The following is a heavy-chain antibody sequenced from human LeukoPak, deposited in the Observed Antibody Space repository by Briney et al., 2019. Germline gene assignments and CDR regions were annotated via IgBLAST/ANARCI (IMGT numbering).Heavy chain of an antibody. CDR3: ARASYYYDSSMEADAFDI. V-gene: IGHV3-33*01. CDR2: IWYDGSNK. CDR1: GFTFSSYG. D-gene: IGHD3-22*01. J-gene: IGHJ3*02. Sequence: GGSLRLSCAASGFTFSSYGMHWVRQAPGKGLEWVAVIWYDGSNKYYADSVKGRFTISRDNSKNTLYLQMNSLRAEDTAVYYCARASYYYDSSMEADAFDIWGQGTMVTVSS.